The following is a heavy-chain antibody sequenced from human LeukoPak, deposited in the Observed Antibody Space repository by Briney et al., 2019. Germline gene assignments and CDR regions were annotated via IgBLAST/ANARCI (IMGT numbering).Heavy chain of an antibody. J-gene: IGHJ6*02. V-gene: IGHV4-30-4*01. CDR1: AGSITSGDFF. CDR2: IYYSGST. CDR3: ARDYATVTTVYYYYGMDV. D-gene: IGHD4-17*01. Sequence: SQTLSLTCSVSAGSITSGDFFWSWIPRPQGKGWNGFGYIYYSGSTYYNPSLKSRLTISVDTSKNQFSLKLTSVTAADTAVYYCARDYATVTTVYYYYGMDVWGQGTTVTVSS.